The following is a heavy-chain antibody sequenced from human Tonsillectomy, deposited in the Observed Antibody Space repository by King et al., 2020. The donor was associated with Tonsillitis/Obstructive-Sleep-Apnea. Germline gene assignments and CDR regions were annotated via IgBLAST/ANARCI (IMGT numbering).Heavy chain of an antibody. J-gene: IGHJ4*02. D-gene: IGHD2-2*01. CDR2: ISGSGGST. CDR3: AKRGGRDIVVVPAAHPGY. CDR1: GFTFSSYA. V-gene: IGHV3-23*04. Sequence: VQLVESGGGLVQPGGSLRLSCAASGFTFSSYAMSWVRQAPGKGLEWVSAISGSGGSTYYADSVKGRFTISRDNSKNTLYLQMNSLRAEDTAVYYCAKRGGRDIVVVPAAHPGYWGQGTLVTVSS.